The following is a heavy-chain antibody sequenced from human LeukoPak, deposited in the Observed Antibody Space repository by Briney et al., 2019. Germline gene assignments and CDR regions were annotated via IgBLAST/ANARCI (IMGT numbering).Heavy chain of an antibody. CDR3: ARDEGYCSSTSCYVYGMDV. D-gene: IGHD2-2*01. Sequence: GGSLRLSCAASGFTFSNYGIHWVRQAPGRGLEWVAVISYDGNKKYYADSVKGRFTISRDNSKNTLYLQMNSLRAEDTAVYYCARDEGYCSSTSCYVYGMDVWGQGTTVTVSS. V-gene: IGHV3-30*03. J-gene: IGHJ6*02. CDR2: ISYDGNKK. CDR1: GFTFSNYG.